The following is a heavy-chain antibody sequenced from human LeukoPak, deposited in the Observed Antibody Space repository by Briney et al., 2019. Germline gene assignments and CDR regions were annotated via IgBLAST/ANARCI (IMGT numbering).Heavy chain of an antibody. CDR2: IIPIFGTA. D-gene: IGHD3-22*01. CDR3: ASPRGLVVNDAFDI. V-gene: IGHV1-69*06. Sequence: GASVKVSCKASGGTFSSYAISWVRQAPGQGLEWMGGIIPIFGTANYAQKFQGRVTITADKSTSTAYMELSSLRSEDTAVYYCASPRGLVVNDAFDIWGQGTMVTVSS. J-gene: IGHJ3*02. CDR1: GGTFSSYA.